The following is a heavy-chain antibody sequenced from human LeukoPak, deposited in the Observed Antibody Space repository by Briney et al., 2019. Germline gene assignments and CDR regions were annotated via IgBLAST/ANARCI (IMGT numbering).Heavy chain of an antibody. V-gene: IGHV3-21*01. CDR1: GFIFRDNS. Sequence: PGGSLRLSCAASGFIFRDNSMNWVRQAPGKGLERVSSISSSSSYIYYADSVKGRFTISRDNAKNSLYLQMNSLRAEDTAVYYCARPLEGNYYYMDVWGKGTTVTVSS. CDR2: ISSSSSYI. CDR3: ARPLEGNYYYMDV. J-gene: IGHJ6*03.